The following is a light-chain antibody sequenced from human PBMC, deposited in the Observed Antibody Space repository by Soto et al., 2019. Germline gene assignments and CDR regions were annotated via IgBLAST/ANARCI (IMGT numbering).Light chain of an antibody. CDR2: EVA. V-gene: IGLV2-8*01. CDR3: SSYAGSNNFV. J-gene: IGLJ1*01. Sequence: QSALTQPPSASGSPGQSVTISCTGTSSDLGASDSVSWYQQHPGKAPKLMIYEVAKRPSGVPDRFSGSKSGNTASLTVSGLQADDEADYYCSSYAGSNNFVFGTGTKLTVL. CDR1: SSDLGASDS.